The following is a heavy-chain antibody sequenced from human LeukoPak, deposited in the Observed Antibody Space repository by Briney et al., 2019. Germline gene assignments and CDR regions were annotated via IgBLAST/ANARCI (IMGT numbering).Heavy chain of an antibody. Sequence: GGSLRLSCAASGFTFSSYAMNWVRQTPGKGLEWVSFITGDAGTTSYADSVKGRFTISRDNFKNTLYLQLDSLSAEVTAVYYCAKTTGNGHWLIEYWGQGTLVTVSS. CDR2: ITGDAGTT. CDR1: GFTFSSYA. J-gene: IGHJ4*02. V-gene: IGHV3-23*01. D-gene: IGHD4-23*01. CDR3: AKTTGNGHWLIEY.